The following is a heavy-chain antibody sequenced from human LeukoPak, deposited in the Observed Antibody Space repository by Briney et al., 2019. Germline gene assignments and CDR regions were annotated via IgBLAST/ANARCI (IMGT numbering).Heavy chain of an antibody. J-gene: IGHJ1*01. Sequence: PSETLSLTCIVSGGSISTSGFYWSWIRQHPGKGLEWIGSIYYSGSTYYNPSLKSRVTISVDTSKNQFSLKLSSVTAADTAVYYCARLRVVPAASTGFQHWGQGTLVTVSS. V-gene: IGHV4-30-4*08. CDR1: GGSISTSGFY. CDR3: ARLRVVPAASTGFQH. D-gene: IGHD2-2*01. CDR2: IYYSGST.